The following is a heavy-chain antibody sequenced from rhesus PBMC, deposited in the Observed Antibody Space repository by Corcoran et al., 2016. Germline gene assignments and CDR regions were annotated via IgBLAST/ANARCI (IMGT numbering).Heavy chain of an antibody. CDR1: VGSFSAYY. J-gene: IGHJ4*01. Sequence: QVQLQESGPGLVKPSETLSLTFAVSVGSFSAYYWGWIRHPPGKGLEWIGNISGSSGSTDYNPSIKSRVTISTDTSKNQFSLKLSSVTAADTAVYYCARVDTVTNFDYWGQGVLVTVSS. CDR3: ARVDTVTNFDY. V-gene: IGHV4-165*01. D-gene: IGHD4-23*01. CDR2: ISGSSGST.